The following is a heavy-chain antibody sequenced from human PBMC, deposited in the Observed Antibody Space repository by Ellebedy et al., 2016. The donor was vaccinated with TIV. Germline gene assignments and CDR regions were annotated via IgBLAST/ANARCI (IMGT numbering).Heavy chain of an antibody. J-gene: IGHJ5*02. V-gene: IGHV3-30*02. D-gene: IGHD3-10*01. CDR2: IRYDGSDK. CDR1: GFTFHSYG. Sequence: GESLKISCAASGFTFHSYGMHWVRQAPGKGLEWVTFIRYDGSDKYYADSVKGRFNVSRANSKNTLTLQMNGLRPDDTAVYYCAKVLFAFGEFESPFDPWGQGTLVIVSS. CDR3: AKVLFAFGEFESPFDP.